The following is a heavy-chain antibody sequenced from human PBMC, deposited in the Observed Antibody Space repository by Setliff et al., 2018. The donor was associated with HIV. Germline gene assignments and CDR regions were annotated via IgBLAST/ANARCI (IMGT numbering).Heavy chain of an antibody. CDR2: MFYSGST. D-gene: IGHD2-2*01. CDR3: ARSYCSSTSCSYYSDY. CDR1: GGSISSYY. Sequence: SETLSLTCTVSGGSISSYYWNWIRQPPGKGLEWIGNMFYSGSTNYNPSLKSRVTMSVDTSNNQFSLKLSSVTAADTAVYHCARSYCSSTSCSYYSDYWGQGTLVTVSS. V-gene: IGHV4-59*01. J-gene: IGHJ4*02.